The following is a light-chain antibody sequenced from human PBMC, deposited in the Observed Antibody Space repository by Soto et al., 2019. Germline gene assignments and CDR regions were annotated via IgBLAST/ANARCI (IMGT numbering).Light chain of an antibody. CDR1: QSISSH. CDR2: TAS. V-gene: IGKV1-39*01. J-gene: IGKJ5*01. Sequence: DIRMTQSPSSLSASVGDTVTITCRASQSISSHLNWYQQKPGKAPNLLMYTASNLQSGVPSRFSGSGSGTDFTLTISSLQPEDFATYYCQQSYSTPISFGQGTRLESK. CDR3: QQSYSTPIS.